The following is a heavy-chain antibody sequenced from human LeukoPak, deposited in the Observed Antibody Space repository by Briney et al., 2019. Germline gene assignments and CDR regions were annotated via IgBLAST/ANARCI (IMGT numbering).Heavy chain of an antibody. CDR1: GGTFSSYG. V-gene: IGHV1-69*05. CDR3: AREIGPRQLHLWGSAFDY. Sequence: ASVKVSCKASGGTFSSYGISWVRQAPGQGLEWMGGIIPIFGTTNYAQKFQGRLTMTRDTSTTTVYMELSSLRSEDTAMYYCAREIGPRQLHLWGSAFDYWGQGTLVTVSS. J-gene: IGHJ4*02. CDR2: IIPIFGTT. D-gene: IGHD5-18*01.